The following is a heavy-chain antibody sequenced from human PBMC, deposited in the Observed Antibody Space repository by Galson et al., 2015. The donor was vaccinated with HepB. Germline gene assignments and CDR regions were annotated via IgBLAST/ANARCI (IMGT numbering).Heavy chain of an antibody. Sequence: SVKVSCKASGGTFSSYAISWVRQAPGQGLEWMGGIIPIFGTANYAQKFQGRVTITADESTSTAYMELSSLRSEDTAVYYCARYCSSTSCYSGALDIWGQGTMVTVSS. CDR1: GGTFSSYA. CDR2: IIPIFGTA. J-gene: IGHJ3*02. D-gene: IGHD2-2*02. CDR3: ARYCSSTSCYSGALDI. V-gene: IGHV1-69*13.